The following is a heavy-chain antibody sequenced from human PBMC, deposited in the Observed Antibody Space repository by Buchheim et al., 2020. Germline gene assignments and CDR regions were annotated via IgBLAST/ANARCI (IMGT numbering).Heavy chain of an antibody. V-gene: IGHV3-30*18. CDR2: ISYDGSNK. CDR3: AKERGFWSGYNDVGFDP. Sequence: QVQLVESGGGVVQPGRSLRLSCAASGFTFSSYGMHWVRQAPGKGLEWVAVISYDGSNKYYADSVKGRFTISRDNSKNTLYLQMNSLRAEDTAVYYCAKERGFWSGYNDVGFDPWGQGTL. J-gene: IGHJ5*02. D-gene: IGHD3-3*01. CDR1: GFTFSSYG.